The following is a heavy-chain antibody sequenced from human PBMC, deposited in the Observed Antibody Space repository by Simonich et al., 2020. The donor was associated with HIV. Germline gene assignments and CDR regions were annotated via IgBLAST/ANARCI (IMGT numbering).Heavy chain of an antibody. D-gene: IGHD2-2*01. CDR2: INHSGST. V-gene: IGHV4-34*01. CDR3: ARGFYQRLYYFDY. J-gene: IGHJ4*02. Sequence: QVQLQQWGAGLLKPSETLSLTCAVYGGSFSGYYWSWIRQPPGKGLVWIGEINHSGSTNYNPSLKGRVTISVDTSKNQFSLKLSSVTAADTAVYYCARGFYQRLYYFDYWGQGTLVTVSS. CDR1: GGSFSGYY.